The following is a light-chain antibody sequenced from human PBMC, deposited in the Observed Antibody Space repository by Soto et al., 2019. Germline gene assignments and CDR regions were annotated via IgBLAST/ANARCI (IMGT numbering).Light chain of an antibody. CDR2: EVS. J-gene: IGLJ1*01. CDR1: SSDVGDYNY. Sequence: QSALTQPPSASGSPGQSVTISCTGTSSDVGDYNYVSWYQQHPVKAPKLMIYEVSKRPSGVPDRFSGSKSGNTASLTVSGLQAEDEADYYCSSYAGSLYVFGTGTKVTVL. CDR3: SSYAGSLYV. V-gene: IGLV2-8*01.